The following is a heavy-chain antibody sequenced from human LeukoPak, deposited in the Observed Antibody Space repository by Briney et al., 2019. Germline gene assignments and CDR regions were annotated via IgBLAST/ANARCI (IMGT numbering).Heavy chain of an antibody. CDR3: ARGFDAFDI. V-gene: IGHV4-39*07. CDR1: GGSISSSSYY. Sequence: SETLSLTCTVSGGSISSSSYYWGWIRQPPGKGLEWIGSIYYSGSTYYNPSLKSRVTISVDTSKNQFSLKLSSVTAADTAVYYCARGFDAFDIWGQGTMVTVSS. J-gene: IGHJ3*02. CDR2: IYYSGST.